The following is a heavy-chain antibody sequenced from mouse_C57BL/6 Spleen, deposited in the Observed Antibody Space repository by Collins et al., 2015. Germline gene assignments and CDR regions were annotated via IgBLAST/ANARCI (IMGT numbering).Heavy chain of an antibody. CDR3: AGWDFYAMDY. J-gene: IGHJ4*01. Sequence: EVQLQQSGPELVKPGASVKISCKASGYSFTGYYMHWVKQSHVKSLEWIGRINPYNGATSYNQNFKDKASLTVDKSSSTAYMELHSLTSEDSAVYYCAGWDFYAMDYWGQGTSVTVSS. CDR2: INPYNGAT. V-gene: IGHV1-26*01. CDR1: GYSFTGYY. D-gene: IGHD4-1*01.